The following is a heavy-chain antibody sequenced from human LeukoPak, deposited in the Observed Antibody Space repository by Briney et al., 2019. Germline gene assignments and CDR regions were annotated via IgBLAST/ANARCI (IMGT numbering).Heavy chain of an antibody. CDR3: ARGLPRPSSSWYVPRCYFDY. D-gene: IGHD6-13*01. CDR1: GGSFSGYY. V-gene: IGHV4-34*01. CDR2: INHSGST. J-gene: IGHJ4*02. Sequence: PPETLSLTCAVYGGSFSGYYWSWIRQPPGKGLEWIGEINHSGSTNYNPSLKSRVTISVDASKNQFSLKLSSVTAADTDAYYCARGLPRPSSSWYVPRCYFDYWGQGTLVTVSS.